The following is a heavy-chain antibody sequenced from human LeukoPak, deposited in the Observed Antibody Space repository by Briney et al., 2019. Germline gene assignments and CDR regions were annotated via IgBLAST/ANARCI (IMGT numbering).Heavy chain of an antibody. D-gene: IGHD3-22*01. CDR1: GFTLSNYN. CDR2: ISSSSSYI. J-gene: IGHJ3*02. V-gene: IGHV3-21*01. CDR3: ARDWRDSSGKFPNDAFDI. Sequence: GGSLRLSCAASGFTLSNYNMNWVRQAPGRGLEWVSSISSSSSYIYYADSVKGRFTISRDNAKNSLYLQMHSLRAEDTAVYYCARDWRDSSGKFPNDAFDIWGQGTMVTVSS.